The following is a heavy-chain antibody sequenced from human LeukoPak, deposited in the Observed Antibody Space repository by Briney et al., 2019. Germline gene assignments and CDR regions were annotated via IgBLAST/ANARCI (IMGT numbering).Heavy chain of an antibody. Sequence: PGGSLRLSCAASGFMFRDAAMTWVRQAPGKGLEWVSLIASSGLNTYYADSVRGRFTISRDNSKNTLSLQMNSLRVEDTAIYYGARDIELSTWGLGTLVTVSS. D-gene: IGHD5-12*01. J-gene: IGHJ3*01. CDR3: ARDIELST. V-gene: IGHV3-23*01. CDR1: GFMFRDAA. CDR2: IASSGLNT.